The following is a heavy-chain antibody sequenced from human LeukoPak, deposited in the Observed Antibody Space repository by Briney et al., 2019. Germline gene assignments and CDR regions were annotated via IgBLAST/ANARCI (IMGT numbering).Heavy chain of an antibody. D-gene: IGHD1-14*01. J-gene: IGHJ5*02. CDR2: TFYSGNA. V-gene: IGHV4-59*01. CDR3: TKGGPEASAGLSWFDP. CDR1: GGSISNYY. Sequence: SETLSLTCTVSGGSISNYYWYWMRQPPGKGLEWIGHTFYSGNANYNPSLKSRVTISVDTSKNQFSLNLSSVTAADTAVYYCTKGGPEASAGLSWFDPWGQGTLVTVSP.